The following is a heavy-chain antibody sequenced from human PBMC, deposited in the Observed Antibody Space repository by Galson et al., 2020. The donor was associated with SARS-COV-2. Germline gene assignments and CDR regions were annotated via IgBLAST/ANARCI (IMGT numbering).Heavy chain of an antibody. V-gene: IGHV3-7*03. CDR2: IKQDGSEK. CDR3: ARGQWLIGVY. D-gene: IGHD6-19*01. J-gene: IGHJ4*02. Sequence: GGSLRLSCEASGFTFIGYWMSWVRQAPGKGLEWVANIKQDGSEKYYVDSVKGRFTISRDNAKNSLYLQLDSLRADDTAVYYCARGQWLIGVYWGQGALVSVSS. CDR1: GFTFIGYW.